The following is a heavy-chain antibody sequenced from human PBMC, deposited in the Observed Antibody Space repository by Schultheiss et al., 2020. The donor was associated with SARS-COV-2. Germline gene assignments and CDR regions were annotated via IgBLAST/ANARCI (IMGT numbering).Heavy chain of an antibody. CDR3: AREIYRRKDAFDI. J-gene: IGHJ3*02. D-gene: IGHD3-16*02. CDR1: GYTFTGYY. V-gene: IGHV1-2*04. CDR2: INPNSGGT. Sequence: ASVKVSCKASGYTFTGYYMHWVRQAPGQGLEWMGWINPNSGGTNYAQKFQGWVTMTRDTSISTAYMELSRLRSEDTAVYYCAREIYRRKDAFDIWGQGTMVTVSS.